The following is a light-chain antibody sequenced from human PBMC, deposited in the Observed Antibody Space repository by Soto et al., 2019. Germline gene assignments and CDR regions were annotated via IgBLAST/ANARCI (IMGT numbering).Light chain of an antibody. J-gene: IGKJ2*01. Sequence: EIVLTQSPGTLSLSPGERATLSCRASQSVSSNFLTWYQQKPGQAPMLLIYGASSRATGIPDRFSGSGSGTDFTLTISRLEPEDFAVYYCHQYGSSPYTFGQGTKLEIK. CDR1: QSVSSNF. CDR3: HQYGSSPYT. CDR2: GAS. V-gene: IGKV3-20*01.